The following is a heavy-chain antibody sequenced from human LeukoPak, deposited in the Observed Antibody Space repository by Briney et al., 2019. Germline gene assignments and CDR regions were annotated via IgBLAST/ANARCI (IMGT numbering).Heavy chain of an antibody. V-gene: IGHV4-38-2*01. Sequence: SETLSLTCAVSGYSISSGYYWGWIRQPPGKGLEWIGSIYHSGSTYYNLSLKSRVTISVDTSKNQFSLKLSSVTAADTAVYYCARAGLSMVRGVIIDYWGQGTLVTVSS. CDR3: ARAGLSMVRGVIIDY. CDR1: GYSISSGYY. J-gene: IGHJ4*02. CDR2: IYHSGST. D-gene: IGHD3-10*01.